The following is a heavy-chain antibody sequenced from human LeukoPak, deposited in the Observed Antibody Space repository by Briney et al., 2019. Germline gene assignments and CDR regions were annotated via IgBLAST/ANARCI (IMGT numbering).Heavy chain of an antibody. CDR3: ARVIWGGGDAFDI. CDR2: IYYSGST. D-gene: IGHD2-21*01. V-gene: IGHV4-59*01. J-gene: IGHJ3*02. CDR1: GGSISSYY. Sequence: SETLSLTCTVSGGSISSYYWSWIRQPPGKGLEWIGYIYYSGSTNYNPSLKSRVTISVDTSKNQFSLKLSSVTAADTAVYYCARVIWGGGDAFDIWGQGTMVTVSS.